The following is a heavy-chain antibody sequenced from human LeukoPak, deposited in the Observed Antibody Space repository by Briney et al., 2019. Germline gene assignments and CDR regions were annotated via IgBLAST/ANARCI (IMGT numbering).Heavy chain of an antibody. CDR3: ARGDRVVPPLYYYYCYLDV. CDR1: GGTLNIYA. CDR2: IVPLIGTA. J-gene: IGHJ6*03. D-gene: IGHD2-15*01. Sequence: SVKVSCTASGGTLNIYAISWVRQAPGQGLEWMGGIVPLIGTAHYAEKFRDRVTITTDGSTNTAYMELNRLRSEDTAVYYCARGDRVVPPLYYYYCYLDVWGKGTTVTVSS. V-gene: IGHV1-69*05.